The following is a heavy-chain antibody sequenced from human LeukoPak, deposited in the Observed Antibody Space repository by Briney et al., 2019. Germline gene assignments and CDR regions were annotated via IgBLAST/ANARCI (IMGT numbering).Heavy chain of an antibody. J-gene: IGHJ4*02. Sequence: GESPKISCYASGYSFTNYWVAWVRQMPGKGLEWMGTIYPSDSDTRYSPSFQGQVTISADKSISTAYLQWSSLKASDTAIYYCAKGQGYGDHYPIDYWGQGTLVTVSS. CDR1: GYSFTNYW. V-gene: IGHV5-51*01. D-gene: IGHD4-17*01. CDR2: IYPSDSDT. CDR3: AKGQGYGDHYPIDY.